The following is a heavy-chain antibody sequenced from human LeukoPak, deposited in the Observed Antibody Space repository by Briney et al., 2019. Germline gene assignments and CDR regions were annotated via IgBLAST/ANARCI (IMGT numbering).Heavy chain of an antibody. CDR2: IYYSGST. CDR1: GGSISSGDYY. Sequence: SQTLSLTCTVSGGSISSGDYYWSWIRQPPGKGLEWIGYIYYSGSTYYNPSLKSRVTISVDTSKNQFSLKLSSVTAADTAVYYCARASGRLRWSLDYWGQGTLVTVSS. V-gene: IGHV4-30-4*01. D-gene: IGHD4-23*01. CDR3: ARASGRLRWSLDY. J-gene: IGHJ4*02.